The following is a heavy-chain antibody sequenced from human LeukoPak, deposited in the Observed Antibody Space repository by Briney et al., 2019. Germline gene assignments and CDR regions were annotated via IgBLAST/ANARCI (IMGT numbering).Heavy chain of an antibody. J-gene: IGHJ5*02. Sequence: SQTLSLTCVISGDSVSSDSSAWNWIRQSPSRGLEWLGRTYYRSKYYNDYAVSVKSRITINPDTSKNQFSLQLNSVTPEDTAVYYCARGAGEVAAGGIFNVRLTLYNWFDPWGQGTLVTVSS. CDR1: GDSVSSDSSA. CDR3: ARGAGEVAAGGIFNVRLTLYNWFDP. CDR2: TYYRSKYYN. V-gene: IGHV6-1*01. D-gene: IGHD6-13*01.